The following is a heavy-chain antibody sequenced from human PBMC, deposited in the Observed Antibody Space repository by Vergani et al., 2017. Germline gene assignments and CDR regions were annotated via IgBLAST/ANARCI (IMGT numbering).Heavy chain of an antibody. V-gene: IGHV5-51*01. Sequence: EVQLVQSGAEVKKPGESLKISCKGSGYSFTSYWIGWVRQMPGKGLEWMGIIYHGDSDTRYSPSFQGQVTISADKSISTAYLQWSSLKASDTAMYYCARQASPLTILKGMDVWGQGTTVTVSS. J-gene: IGHJ6*02. CDR1: GYSFTSYW. CDR2: IYHGDSDT. CDR3: ARQASPLTILKGMDV. D-gene: IGHD3-3*01.